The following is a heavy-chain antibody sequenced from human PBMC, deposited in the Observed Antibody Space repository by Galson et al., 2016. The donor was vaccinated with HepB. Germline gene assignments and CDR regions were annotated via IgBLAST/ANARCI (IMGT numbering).Heavy chain of an antibody. CDR1: RFTFRFPFRDYA. J-gene: IGHJ4*02. CDR3: AKEGVRLTSGWQFDY. CDR2: VSGSGDST. D-gene: IGHD6-19*01. Sequence: SLRLSCAASRFTFRFPFRDYAMSWVRQAPGRGLEWVSVVSGSGDSTDYADSVKGRFIISRDNSRNTVYLQMNSLRAEDTAVYYCAKEGVRLTSGWQFDYWGQGTLVTVSS. V-gene: IGHV3-23*01.